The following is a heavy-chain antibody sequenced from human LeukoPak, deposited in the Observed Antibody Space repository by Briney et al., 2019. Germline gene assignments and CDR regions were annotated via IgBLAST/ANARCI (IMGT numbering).Heavy chain of an antibody. CDR1: GASIGSYY. CDR2: ISQTGYT. D-gene: IGHD2-2*01. Sequence: KPSETLSLTCTVSGASIGSYYWRWIRQPPGKGLEWVGYISQTGYTKYTPSLKSRVTISRDTSENQFSLILSFVTAADTAIYYCTRHDVVPVVGHGMAVWGHGTTVTVSS. J-gene: IGHJ6*02. CDR3: TRHDVVPVVGHGMAV. V-gene: IGHV4-59*08.